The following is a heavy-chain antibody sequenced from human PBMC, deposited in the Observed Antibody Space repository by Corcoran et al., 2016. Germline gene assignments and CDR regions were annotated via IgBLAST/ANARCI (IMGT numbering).Heavy chain of an antibody. D-gene: IGHD2-2*01. CDR2: ISSSSSYI. J-gene: IGHJ4*02. Sequence: EVQLVEAEGGLVKPGGSLRLSCAASGFTFSSYSMNWVRQAPGKGLEWVSSISSSSSYIYYADSVKGRFTISRDNAKNSLYLQMNSLRAEDTGVYYCARAGSTAVDDWGQGTLVTVSS. V-gene: IGHV3-21*01. CDR1: GFTFSSYS. CDR3: ARAGSTAVDD.